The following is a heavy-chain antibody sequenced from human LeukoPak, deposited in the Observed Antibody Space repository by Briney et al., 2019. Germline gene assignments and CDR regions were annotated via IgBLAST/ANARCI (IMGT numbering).Heavy chain of an antibody. J-gene: IGHJ5*02. V-gene: IGHV4-38-2*02. Sequence: SETLSLTCTVSGYSISSGYYWGWIRQPPGKGLEWIGSIYHSGSTYYNPSLKSRVTISVDTSKNQFSLKLSSVTAADTAVYYCARDAPLYSSGWYWFDPWGQGTLVTVSS. D-gene: IGHD6-19*01. CDR2: IYHSGST. CDR1: GYSISSGYY. CDR3: ARDAPLYSSGWYWFDP.